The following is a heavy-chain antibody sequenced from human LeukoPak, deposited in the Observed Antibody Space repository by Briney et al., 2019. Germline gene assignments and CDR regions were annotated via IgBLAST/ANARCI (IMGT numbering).Heavy chain of an antibody. J-gene: IGHJ4*02. CDR3: VRNDNTDSFCLTY. CDR1: AFKFSSYW. CDR2: IKEDASEK. D-gene: IGHD1-1*01. Sequence: GGSLRLSCAASAFKFSSYWMTWVRQAPGKGLEWVANIKEDASEKHYVDSVKGRFTISRDNAKNSLYLQMDSLRVEDTAMYYCVRNDNTDSFCLTYWGQGTLVTVSS. V-gene: IGHV3-7*01.